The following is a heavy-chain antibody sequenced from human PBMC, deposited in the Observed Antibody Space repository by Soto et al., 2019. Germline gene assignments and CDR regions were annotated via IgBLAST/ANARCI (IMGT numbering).Heavy chain of an antibody. Sequence: EVQLVESGGGLVKPGGSLRLSCAASGFTFSSYSMNWVRQAPGKGLEWVSSISSSSSYIYYADSVKGRFTISRDNAKNSLYLQMNSLRAEDTAVYYCARDPSSSSWSHFDYWGQGTLVTVSS. J-gene: IGHJ4*02. CDR3: ARDPSSSSWSHFDY. CDR2: ISSSSSYI. V-gene: IGHV3-21*01. D-gene: IGHD6-13*01. CDR1: GFTFSSYS.